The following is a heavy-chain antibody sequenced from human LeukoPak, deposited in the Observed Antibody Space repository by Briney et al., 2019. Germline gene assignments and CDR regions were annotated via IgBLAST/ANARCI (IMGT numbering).Heavy chain of an antibody. CDR1: GLSLNSYA. V-gene: IGHV3-23*01. CDR2: SSSSDDGK. J-gene: IGHJ4*01. D-gene: IGHD2-21*01. CDR3: AKAPVTSCRGAFCYPFDY. Sequence: PGGSLRLSCTASGLSLNSYAMSWVRQVPGKGLEWVSASSSSDDGKWYAESVRGRFTISRDTSKNTVYLQMNSLRVEDAGAYYCAKAPVTSCRGAFCYPFDYWGHGTLVTVSS.